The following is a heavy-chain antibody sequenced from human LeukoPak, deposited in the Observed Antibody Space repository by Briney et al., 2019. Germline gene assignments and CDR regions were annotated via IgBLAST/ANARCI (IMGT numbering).Heavy chain of an antibody. Sequence: GGSLRLSCAASGLTFSSYSLNWVRQAPGKGLEWVSRVIRDGSFTNYADSVKGRFTISRDNAKNTLYLQMSSLRAEDTAVYFCVRDGADFNFDYWGQGSLVTVSS. V-gene: IGHV3-74*01. CDR3: VRDGADFNFDY. D-gene: IGHD2-21*02. CDR2: VIRDGSFT. CDR1: GLTFSSYS. J-gene: IGHJ4*02.